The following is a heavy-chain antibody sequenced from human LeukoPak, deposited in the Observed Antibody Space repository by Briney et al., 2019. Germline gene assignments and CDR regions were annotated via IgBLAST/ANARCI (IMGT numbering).Heavy chain of an antibody. CDR2: IFGSGGSP. CDR3: GKTTVGYSSGQKPAWPVDF. V-gene: IGHV3-23*01. D-gene: IGHD5-18*01. Sequence: GGSLRPSFEPPGLTFGTHPWNWFGQAPGKGLEWVAGIFGSGGSPHYADSVKGRFTISRDNSRNTVYLQINSLRDDDTAVYYCGKTTVGYSSGQKPAWPVDFWGQGTLVTVSS. J-gene: IGHJ4*02. CDR1: GLTFGTHP.